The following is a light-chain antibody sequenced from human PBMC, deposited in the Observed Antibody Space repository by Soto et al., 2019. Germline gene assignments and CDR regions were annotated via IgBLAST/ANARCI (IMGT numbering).Light chain of an antibody. CDR1: QSVSSSY. J-gene: IGKJ1*01. CDR2: GAS. V-gene: IGKV3D-20*02. CDR3: QQRSNWPPWT. Sequence: ETVLTQSPGTLSLSPGERATLSCRASQSVSSSYLAWYQQKPGQAPRLLIYGASSRATGIPDRISGSGSGTDFTLTISRLEPEDFAVYYCQQRSNWPPWTFGQGTKVEIK.